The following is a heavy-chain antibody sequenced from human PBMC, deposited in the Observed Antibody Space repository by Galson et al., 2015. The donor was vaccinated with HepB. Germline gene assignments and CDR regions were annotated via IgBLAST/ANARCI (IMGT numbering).Heavy chain of an antibody. CDR3: ARDRGQYYYHGVDV. CDR1: GFTISNYA. D-gene: IGHD3-16*01. CDR2: ISGRGGST. Sequence: SLRLSCAASGFTISNYAMSWVRQAPGKGQEWVRQAPGKGLEWVSGISGRGGSTYYADSVKGRFTISRDNSKNTLYLQMNGLRAEDTAVYYCARDRGQYYYHGVDVWGQGTTVTVSS. J-gene: IGHJ6*02. V-gene: IGHV3-23*01.